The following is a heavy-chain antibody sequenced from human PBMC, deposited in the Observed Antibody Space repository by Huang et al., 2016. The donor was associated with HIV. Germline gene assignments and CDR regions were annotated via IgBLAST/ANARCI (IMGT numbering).Heavy chain of an antibody. CDR2: ISYDGTNK. CDR3: ARDFSLAQPFDY. V-gene: IGHV3-30-3*01. Sequence: QVQLVESGGGVVQPGRSLRLSCAASGLTFSSFALHWVRQAPCKGMEWVAHISYDGTNKYYAYSVKGRFTISRDNSKNTLYLQINSLRTEDTAVYYCARDFSLAQPFDYWGQGTLVTVSS. J-gene: IGHJ4*02. CDR1: GLTFSSFA.